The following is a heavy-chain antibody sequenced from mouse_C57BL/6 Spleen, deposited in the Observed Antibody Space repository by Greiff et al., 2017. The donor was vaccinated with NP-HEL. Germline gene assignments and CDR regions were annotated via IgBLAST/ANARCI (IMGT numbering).Heavy chain of an antibody. CDR2: ISYDGSN. CDR1: GYSITSGYY. J-gene: IGHJ4*01. D-gene: IGHD1-1*01. Sequence: EVKVEESGPGLVKPSQSLSLTCSVTGYSITSGYYWNWIRQFPGNKLEWMGYISYDGSNNYNPSLKNRISITRDTSKNQFFLKLNSVTTEDTATYYCARDPITTVVAPYAMDYWGQGTSVTVSS. V-gene: IGHV3-6*01. CDR3: ARDPITTVVAPYAMDY.